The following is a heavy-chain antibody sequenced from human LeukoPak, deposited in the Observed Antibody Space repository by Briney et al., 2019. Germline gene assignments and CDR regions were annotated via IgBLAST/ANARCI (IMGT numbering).Heavy chain of an antibody. CDR3: ARDGGGGYNLDY. CDR2: IKQDGSEK. D-gene: IGHD5-24*01. J-gene: IGHJ4*02. CDR1: GFTFSSYW. V-gene: IGHV3-7*01. Sequence: GGSLRLSCAASGFTFSSYWMGWVRQAPGKGLEWVANIKQDGSEKYYVDSVKGRFTISRDNAKNSLYLQMNSLRAEDMAVYYCARDGGGGYNLDYWGQGTLVTVSS.